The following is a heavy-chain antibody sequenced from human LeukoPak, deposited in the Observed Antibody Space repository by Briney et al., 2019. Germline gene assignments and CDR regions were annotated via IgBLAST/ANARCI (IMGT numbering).Heavy chain of an antibody. Sequence: PSQTLSLTCAVSGGSISSGGYSWSWIRQPPGKGLEWIGYIYHSGSTYYNPSLKSRVTISVDRSKNQFSLKLSSVTAADTAVYYCANGEGSGSWYWGNNWFDPWGQGTLVTVSS. CDR2: IYHSGST. CDR1: GGSISSGGYS. J-gene: IGHJ5*02. D-gene: IGHD6-13*01. CDR3: ANGEGSGSWYWGNNWFDP. V-gene: IGHV4-30-2*01.